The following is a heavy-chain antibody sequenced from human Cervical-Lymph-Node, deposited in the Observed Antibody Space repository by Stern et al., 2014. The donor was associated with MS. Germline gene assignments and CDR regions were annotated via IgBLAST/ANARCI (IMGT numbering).Heavy chain of an antibody. CDR1: GFAVSATY. Sequence: QLVQSGGDLVQPGGSLRLSCAASGFAVSATYVNWVRQAPGKGLEWVALIYGGGITHYADSVRGRFTLSRDSSQNTVYLHMNTLGVDDTAVYYCVREIAARRFDTWGQGTPVIVSA. CDR2: IYGGGIT. D-gene: IGHD6-6*01. V-gene: IGHV3-66*01. CDR3: VREIAARRFDT. J-gene: IGHJ5*01.